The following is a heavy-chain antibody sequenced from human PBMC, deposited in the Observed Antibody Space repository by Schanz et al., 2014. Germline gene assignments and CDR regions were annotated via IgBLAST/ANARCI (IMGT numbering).Heavy chain of an antibody. V-gene: IGHV3-48*01. CDR3: ARGGSGSHYRLDY. Sequence: VQLVESGGGVVQPGRSLRLSCAASGFTFSSYAMSWVRQAPGKGLEWISYITYNGGTIYYADAMKGRFTVSRDNAENALYLQMNSLRAEDTGLYFCARGGSGSHYRLDYWGQGTLXTVSS. D-gene: IGHD1-26*01. CDR1: GFTFSSYA. J-gene: IGHJ4*02. CDR2: ITYNGGTI.